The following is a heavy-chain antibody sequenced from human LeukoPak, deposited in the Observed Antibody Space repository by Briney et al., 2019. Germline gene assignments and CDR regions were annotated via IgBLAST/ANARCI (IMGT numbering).Heavy chain of an antibody. D-gene: IGHD3-10*01. J-gene: IGHJ6*03. V-gene: IGHV4-59*01. CDR1: GGSISNYY. CDR2: ISYSGST. CDR3: ARAPERWYSYGSYTYHYMDV. Sequence: SETLSLTCTVSGGSISNYYWSWIRQPPGKGLEWIGSISYSGSTNYNPSLESRVTISVDTSKNQISLKLSSVTAADTAIYYCARAPERWYSYGSYTYHYMDVWGRGTTVTVSS.